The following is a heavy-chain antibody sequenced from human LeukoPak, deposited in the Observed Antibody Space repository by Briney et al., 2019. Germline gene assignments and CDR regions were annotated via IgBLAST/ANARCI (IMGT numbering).Heavy chain of an antibody. Sequence: SETLSLTCTVSGVSISPYYWSWIRQPPGRGLEWIGYISYSGSTNYNPSLKSRVTISVDTSKNHFSLNLTSVTTADTAVYYCARHGGGGGLFDYWGQGTLVTVSS. CDR2: ISYSGST. D-gene: IGHD3-16*01. J-gene: IGHJ4*02. V-gene: IGHV4-59*08. CDR1: GVSISPYY. CDR3: ARHGGGGGLFDY.